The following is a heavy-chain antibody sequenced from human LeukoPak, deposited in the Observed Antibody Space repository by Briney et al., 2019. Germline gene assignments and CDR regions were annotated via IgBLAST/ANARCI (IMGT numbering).Heavy chain of an antibody. CDR3: TANCGGDCYWLGYAFDI. V-gene: IGHV3-15*01. CDR2: IKSKTDGGTT. J-gene: IGHJ3*02. CDR1: ESTLSSNY. D-gene: IGHD2-21*02. Sequence: GGSLRLSCAASESTLSSNYMSWVRQAPGKGLEWVGRIKSKTDGGTTDYAAPVKGRFTISRDDSKNTLYLQMNSLKTEDTAVYYCTANCGGDCYWLGYAFDIWGQGTMVTVSS.